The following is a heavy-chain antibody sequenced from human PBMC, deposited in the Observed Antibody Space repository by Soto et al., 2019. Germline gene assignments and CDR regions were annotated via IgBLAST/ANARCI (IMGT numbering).Heavy chain of an antibody. CDR3: ARDRGAYGDYAWIDP. Sequence: QVQLVQSGAEVKKPGSSVKVSCKASGGTFSDYIISWVRQAPGQRLEWMGRNIPILDIANYAQKFQGRVTIAADKATSTAYMELRSLRSEDSALYYCARDRGAYGDYAWIDPRGQGTLVRVSS. V-gene: IGHV1-69*08. CDR2: NIPILDIA. J-gene: IGHJ5*02. CDR1: GGTFSDYI. D-gene: IGHD4-17*01.